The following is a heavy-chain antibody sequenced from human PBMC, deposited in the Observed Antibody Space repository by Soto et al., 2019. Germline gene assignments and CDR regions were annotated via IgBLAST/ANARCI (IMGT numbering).Heavy chain of an antibody. Sequence: QVQLVESGGGVVQPGGSLRLSCTASGFTFSTYGMHWFRQAPGKGLEWVAVVLYDGNSKYYADSVKGRFTISRDNSKNTLFLQMNSLRVEDTAVYYCARDRWAPRLPDFRRQGALVTVSS. J-gene: IGHJ4*01. CDR2: VLYDGNSK. V-gene: IGHV3-33*08. CDR3: ARDRWAPRLPDF. CDR1: GFTFSTYG.